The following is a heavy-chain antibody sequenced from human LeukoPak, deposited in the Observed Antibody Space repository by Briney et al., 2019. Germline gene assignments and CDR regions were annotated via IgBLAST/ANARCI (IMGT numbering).Heavy chain of an antibody. CDR1: GDSISTYY. V-gene: IGHV4-59*08. Sequence: SETLSLTCTVSGDSISTYYWSWIRQPPGKRLEWIGYIYFSGTTNYNPSLKSQVTISVDTSKNQFSLRLSSVTAADTAVYYCARHGPLYDIWSAQFYFDYWGQGTLVTVSS. CDR2: IYFSGTT. D-gene: IGHD3-3*01. CDR3: ARHGPLYDIWSAQFYFDY. J-gene: IGHJ4*02.